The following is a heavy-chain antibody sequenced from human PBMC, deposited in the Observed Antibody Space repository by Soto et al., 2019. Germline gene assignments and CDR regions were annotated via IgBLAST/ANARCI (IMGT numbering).Heavy chain of an antibody. J-gene: IGHJ4*02. CDR2: VYYSGTT. V-gene: IGHV4-59*08. CDR1: GASISSHF. CDR3: ARGPDSFLTGFDY. Sequence: SETLSLTCTVSGASISSHFWNWIRQSPGEGLEYIGYVYYSGTTYYNPSLRGRVTISVDTSKNQFSLKLSSVTAADTAVYYCARGPDSFLTGFDYWGQGTLVTSPQ. D-gene: IGHD3-9*01.